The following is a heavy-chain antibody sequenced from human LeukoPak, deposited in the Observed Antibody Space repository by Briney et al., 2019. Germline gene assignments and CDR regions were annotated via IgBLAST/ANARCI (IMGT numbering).Heavy chain of an antibody. D-gene: IGHD6-13*01. V-gene: IGHV3-30*03. CDR1: GFAFSDYG. CDR2: ISYDGSNK. CDR3: AREYSSSWHYYYYGMDV. Sequence: PGGSLRLSCVASGFAFSDYGMDWVRQAPGKGLEWVAVISYDGSNKYYADSVKGRFTISRDNSKNTLYLQMNSLRAEDTAVYYCAREYSSSWHYYYYGMDVWGQGTTVTVSS. J-gene: IGHJ6*02.